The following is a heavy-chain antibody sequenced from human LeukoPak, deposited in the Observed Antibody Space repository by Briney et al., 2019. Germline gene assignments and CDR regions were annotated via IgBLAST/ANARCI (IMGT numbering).Heavy chain of an antibody. D-gene: IGHD6-13*01. Sequence: ASVKVSCKASGYTFTAYNIHWVRQAPGQGLEWMGWVTPNSGATNYAQQFQGRVTLTRDTSISTAYMELNSLISDDTAVYYCARVSAPPGIAAAGTDYWGQGTLVTVSS. J-gene: IGHJ4*02. V-gene: IGHV1-2*02. CDR1: GYTFTAYN. CDR2: VTPNSGAT. CDR3: ARVSAPPGIAAAGTDY.